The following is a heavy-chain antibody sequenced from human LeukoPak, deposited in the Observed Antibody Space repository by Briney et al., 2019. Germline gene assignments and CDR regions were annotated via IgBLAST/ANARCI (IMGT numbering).Heavy chain of an antibody. D-gene: IGHD1-1*01. CDR2: ISGSGGST. J-gene: IGHJ4*02. Sequence: PGGSLRLSCAASGFTFSTYAMSWVRQAPGKGLEWVSTISGSGGSTHYADSVKGRFTISRDNSKNTLFLQMNSLRPEDTAIYYCAKDRNNWYYFDFWGQGTLVTV. CDR1: GFTFSTYA. V-gene: IGHV3-23*01. CDR3: AKDRNNWYYFDF.